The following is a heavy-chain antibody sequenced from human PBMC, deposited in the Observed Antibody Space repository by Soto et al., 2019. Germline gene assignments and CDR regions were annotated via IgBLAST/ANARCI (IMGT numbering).Heavy chain of an antibody. CDR3: AKYIQYSSDWYSYFDY. CDR2: ISGSGGST. V-gene: IGHV3-23*01. J-gene: IGHJ4*02. CDR1: GFTFSSYA. Sequence: PGGSLRLSCAASGFTFSSYAMSWVRQAPGKGLEWVSAISGSGGSTYYADSVKGRFTISRENSKNTLYLQMNSLRAEDTAIYYCAKYIQYSSDWYSYFDYWGQGTLVTVS. D-gene: IGHD6-19*01.